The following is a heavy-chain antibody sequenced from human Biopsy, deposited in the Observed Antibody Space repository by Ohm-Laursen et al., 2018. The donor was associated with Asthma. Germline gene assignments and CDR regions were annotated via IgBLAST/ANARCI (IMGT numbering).Heavy chain of an antibody. D-gene: IGHD6-19*01. Sequence: SDTLSLTCTVSLASIDTGGSSGGYYWSWIRQTPGKGLEWMGYIYHSGDTYYNPSLKSRLIISLDTSKNQFSLNLSSVTAADTALYFCARGGWQVSGFDSWGQGTLVTVSS. V-gene: IGHV4-31*03. CDR3: ARGGWQVSGFDS. CDR1: LASIDTGGSSGGYY. CDR2: IYHSGDT. J-gene: IGHJ4*02.